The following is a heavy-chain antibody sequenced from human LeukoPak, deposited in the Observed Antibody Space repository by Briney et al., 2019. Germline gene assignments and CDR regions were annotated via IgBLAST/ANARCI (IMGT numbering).Heavy chain of an antibody. J-gene: IGHJ5*02. CDR2: ISTYNGNT. D-gene: IGHD3-10*01. Sequence: ASVKVSCKASGCTFTSHGISWVRQAPGQGLEWMGWISTYNGNTNYAQKLQGRVSMTTDTSTSTAYMDLRSLRSDDTAVYYCARDKVTVLLWFGEFDNWFDPWGQGTLVTVSS. V-gene: IGHV1-18*01. CDR1: GCTFTSHG. CDR3: ARDKVTVLLWFGEFDNWFDP.